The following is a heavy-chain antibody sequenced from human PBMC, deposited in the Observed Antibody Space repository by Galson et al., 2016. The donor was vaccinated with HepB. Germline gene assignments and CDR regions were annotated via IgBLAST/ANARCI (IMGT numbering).Heavy chain of an antibody. Sequence: SLRLSCAASRFNFDNYAMSWVRQAPGKGLEWVASITAVAGRTYYADSVRGRFTISSDNAKNILYLQMNSLRAEDTAVYYCAKDATMVRGISRSFFQRIQTAYYFDSWGQGTLVTVSS. J-gene: IGHJ4*02. CDR2: ITAVAGRT. V-gene: IGHV3-23*01. D-gene: IGHD3-10*01. CDR3: AKDATMVRGISRSFFQRIQTAYYFDS. CDR1: RFNFDNYA.